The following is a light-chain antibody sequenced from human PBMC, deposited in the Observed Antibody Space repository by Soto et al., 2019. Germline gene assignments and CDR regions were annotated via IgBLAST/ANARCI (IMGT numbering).Light chain of an antibody. CDR2: DND. Sequence: QSVFTQPPSGSAAPGQKVTISCSGSSSNIGNNYVSWYQQLPGTAPKLLIYDNDKRPSGITDRFSGSKSGTSATLGITGLQTGDEADYYCGTWDSSLSAGVFGGGTKLTVL. CDR1: SSNIGNNY. V-gene: IGLV1-51*01. CDR3: GTWDSSLSAGV. J-gene: IGLJ2*01.